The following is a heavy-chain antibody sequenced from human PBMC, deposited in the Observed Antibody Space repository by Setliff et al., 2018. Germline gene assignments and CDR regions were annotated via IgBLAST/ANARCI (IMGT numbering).Heavy chain of an antibody. CDR2: INPHGSEK. Sequence: GGSLRLSCTASGLSYTNDWVSWVRQAPGKGLEWLAGINPHGSEKYYADSVKGRFTISRDNAKNSLSLQMNNLRSEDTAVYYCFGAGTCSYWGQGTLVTVSS. CDR1: GLSYTNDW. D-gene: IGHD3-10*01. CDR3: FGAGTCSY. V-gene: IGHV3-7*01. J-gene: IGHJ4*02.